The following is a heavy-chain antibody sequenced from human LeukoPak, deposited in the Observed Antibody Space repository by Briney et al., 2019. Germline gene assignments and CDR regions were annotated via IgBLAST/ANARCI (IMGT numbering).Heavy chain of an antibody. CDR2: INWNGGST. V-gene: IGHV3-20*04. CDR1: GFTFDDYG. CDR3: ARVYSSSSWGRGNYYYYYMDV. J-gene: IGHJ6*03. D-gene: IGHD6-6*01. Sequence: GGSLRLSCAASGFTFDDYGMSWVRQAPGKGLEWVSGINWNGGSTGYADSVKGRFTISRDNAKNSLYLQMNSLRAEDTALYYCARVYSSSSWGRGNYYYYYMDVWGKGTTVTVSS.